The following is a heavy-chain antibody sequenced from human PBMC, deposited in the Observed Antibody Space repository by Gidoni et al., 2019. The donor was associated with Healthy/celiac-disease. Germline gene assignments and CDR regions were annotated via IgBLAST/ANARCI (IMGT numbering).Heavy chain of an antibody. D-gene: IGHD2-15*01. J-gene: IGHJ4*02. CDR2: ISYDGSNK. CDR3: AKSTRPRIGILSVLDY. Sequence: QVQLVESGGGVVQPGRSLRLSCAASGFTFSSYGMHWVRQAPGKGLEWVAVISYDGSNKYYADSVKGRFTISRDNSKNTLYLQMNSLRAEDTAVYYCAKSTRPRIGILSVLDYWGQGTLVTVSS. CDR1: GFTFSSYG. V-gene: IGHV3-30*18.